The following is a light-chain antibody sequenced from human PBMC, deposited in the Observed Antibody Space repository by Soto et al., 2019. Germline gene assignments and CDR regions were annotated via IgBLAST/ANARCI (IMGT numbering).Light chain of an antibody. CDR1: QTMSSW. CDR2: QAS. Sequence: DIQMTQSPSTLSGSVGDRVTITCRASQTMSSWLAWYQQKPGKAPKLLIYQASTLKSGVPSRFSGSGSGTEFTLTISSLQPDDLATYYCQHYNRYSEAFGQGTKVELK. V-gene: IGKV1-5*03. J-gene: IGKJ1*01. CDR3: QHYNRYSEA.